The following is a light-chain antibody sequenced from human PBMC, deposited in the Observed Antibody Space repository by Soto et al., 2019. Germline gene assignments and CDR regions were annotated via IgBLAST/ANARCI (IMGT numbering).Light chain of an antibody. CDR3: GSWDSSLSAYV. V-gene: IGLV1-51*01. Sequence: QSVLTQRPSVSAAPGQRVTISCSGSSSNIGGNSVSWYQQLPGTAPKLLIYDDDKRHSGLPDRFSGSKSGTSATLGITGLETGDEADYYCGSWDSSLSAYVFGTGTKVTVL. CDR2: DDD. CDR1: SSNIGGNS. J-gene: IGLJ1*01.